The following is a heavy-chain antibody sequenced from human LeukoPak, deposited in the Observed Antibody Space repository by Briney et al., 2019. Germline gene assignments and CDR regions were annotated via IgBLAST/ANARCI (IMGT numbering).Heavy chain of an antibody. Sequence: SETLSLTCAVYGGSFSGYYWSWIRQPPGKGLERIGEINHSGSTNYNPSLKSRVTISVDTSKNQFSLKLSSVTAADTAVYYCARGLVAARNYFDYWGQGTLVTVSS. V-gene: IGHV4-34*01. CDR3: ARGLVAARNYFDY. J-gene: IGHJ4*02. CDR1: GGSFSGYY. CDR2: INHSGST. D-gene: IGHD6-6*01.